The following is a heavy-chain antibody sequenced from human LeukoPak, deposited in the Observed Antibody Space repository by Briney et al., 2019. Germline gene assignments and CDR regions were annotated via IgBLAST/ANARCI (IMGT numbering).Heavy chain of an antibody. J-gene: IGHJ4*02. D-gene: IGHD6-13*01. CDR1: GYTFTSYA. V-gene: IGHV1-3*01. CDR2: INAGNGNT. CDR3: ARADIAAAGTDY. Sequence: ASVKVSCKASGYTFTSYAMHWVRQAPGQRLEWMGWINAGNGNTKYSQKFQGRVTITRDTSASTAYMELSSLRSEDTAVYYCARADIAAAGTDYWGQGTLVTVSS.